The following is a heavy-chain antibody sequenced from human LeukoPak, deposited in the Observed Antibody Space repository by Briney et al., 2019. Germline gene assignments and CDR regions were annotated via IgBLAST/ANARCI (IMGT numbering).Heavy chain of an antibody. V-gene: IGHV1-18*01. CDR1: GYSFYSYG. D-gene: IGHD2-15*01. Sequence: ASVKDLCKASGYSFYSYGISWVGQAPGQGPEWMGWISAYNGNTNYAQKLQGRVTMTTDTSTSTAYMELRSLRSDDTAVYYCARDRSDCSGGSCYNYWGQGTLVTVSS. J-gene: IGHJ4*02. CDR2: ISAYNGNT. CDR3: ARDRSDCSGGSCYNY.